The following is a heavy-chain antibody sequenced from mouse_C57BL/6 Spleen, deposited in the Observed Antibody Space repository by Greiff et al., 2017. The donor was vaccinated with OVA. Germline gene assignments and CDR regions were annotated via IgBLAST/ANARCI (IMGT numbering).Heavy chain of an antibody. V-gene: IGHV1-18*01. CDR3: ARGGTVNWYFDV. CDR1: GYTFTDYN. CDR2: INPNNGGT. D-gene: IGHD1-1*01. Sequence: EVQLQQSGPELVKPGASVKIPCKASGYTFTDYNMDWVKQSHGKSLEWIGDINPNNGGTIYNQKFKGKATLTVDKSSSTAYMELRSLTSEDTAVYYCARGGTVNWYFDVWGTGTTVTVSS. J-gene: IGHJ1*03.